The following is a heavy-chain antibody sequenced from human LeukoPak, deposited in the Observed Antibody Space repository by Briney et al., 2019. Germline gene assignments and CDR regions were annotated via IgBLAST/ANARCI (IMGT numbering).Heavy chain of an antibody. CDR2: IWYDGSNK. J-gene: IGHJ6*02. CDR3: ARENTIFGVVDYYYYGMDV. D-gene: IGHD3-3*01. Sequence: GGSLRLSCAASGFTFSSYGMHWVRQAPGKGLEWVAVIWYDGSNKYYADSVKGRFTISRDNSKNTLYLQMNSLRAEDTAVYYCARENTIFGVVDYYYYGMDVWGQGTTVTVSS. V-gene: IGHV3-33*01. CDR1: GFTFSSYG.